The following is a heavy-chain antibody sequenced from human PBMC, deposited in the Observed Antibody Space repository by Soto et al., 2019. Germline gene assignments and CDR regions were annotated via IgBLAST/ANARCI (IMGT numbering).Heavy chain of an antibody. V-gene: IGHV5-51*01. CDR1: GYTFTTSW. D-gene: IGHD1-26*01. CDR3: ARRTNRVGAPFEY. Sequence: PGESLKISCKAPGYTFTTSWIAWVRQVPGKGLQWMGIIYPGDSETTYSPSFQGQVTISADKSITTAYLQWSSLQASDSGMYYCARRTNRVGAPFEYWGQGTVVTVSS. J-gene: IGHJ4*02. CDR2: IYPGDSET.